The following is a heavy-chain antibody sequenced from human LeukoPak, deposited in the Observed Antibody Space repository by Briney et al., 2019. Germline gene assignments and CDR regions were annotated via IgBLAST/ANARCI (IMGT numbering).Heavy chain of an antibody. D-gene: IGHD4-17*01. Sequence: SETLSLTCTVSGYSISSGYYWGWIRQPPGKGLEWIGSIYHSGSTYYNPSLKSRVTISVDTSENQFSLKLSSVTAADTAVYYCARDPYTATDAFDIWGQGTMVTVSS. CDR1: GYSISSGYY. J-gene: IGHJ3*02. CDR3: ARDPYTATDAFDI. V-gene: IGHV4-38-2*02. CDR2: IYHSGST.